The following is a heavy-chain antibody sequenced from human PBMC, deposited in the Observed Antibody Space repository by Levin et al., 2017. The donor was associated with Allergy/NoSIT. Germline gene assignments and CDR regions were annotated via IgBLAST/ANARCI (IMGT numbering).Heavy chain of an antibody. CDR1: GGSISSYY. V-gene: IGHV4-59*01. CDR3: ARWLVTGGYYFDY. D-gene: IGHD6-19*01. Sequence: SETLSLTCTVSGGSISSYYWSWIRQPPGKGLEWIGYIYYSGSTNYNPSLKSRVTISVDTSKNQFSLKLSSVTAADTAVYYCARWLVTGGYYFDYWGQGTLVTVSS. CDR2: IYYSGST. J-gene: IGHJ4*02.